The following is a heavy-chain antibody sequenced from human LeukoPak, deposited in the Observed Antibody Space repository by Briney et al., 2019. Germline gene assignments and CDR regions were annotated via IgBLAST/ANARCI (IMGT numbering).Heavy chain of an antibody. Sequence: SETLSLTCTVSGASMIKYYWAWIRQPPGKGLEWIGYIYYNGDTNYNPSLKNRITISVDTSKNQISLKLSSVTAADTAVYYCARDQDSSSSLDYWGQGTLVTVSS. CDR3: ARDQDSSSSLDY. J-gene: IGHJ4*02. D-gene: IGHD6-13*01. V-gene: IGHV4-59*01. CDR1: GASMIKYY. CDR2: IYYNGDT.